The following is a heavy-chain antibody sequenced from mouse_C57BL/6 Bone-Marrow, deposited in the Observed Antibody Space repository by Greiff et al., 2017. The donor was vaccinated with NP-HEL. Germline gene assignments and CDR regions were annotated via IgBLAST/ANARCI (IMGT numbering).Heavy chain of an antibody. CDR2: ISGGGGNT. Sequence: EVHLVESGGGLVKPGGSLKLSCAASGFTFSSYTMSWVRQTPEKRLEWVATISGGGGNTYYPDSVKGRFTISRDNAKNTLYLQMSSLRSEDTALYYCARLGGFAYWGQGTLVTVSA. CDR3: ARLGGFAY. CDR1: GFTFSSYT. J-gene: IGHJ3*01. V-gene: IGHV5-9*01.